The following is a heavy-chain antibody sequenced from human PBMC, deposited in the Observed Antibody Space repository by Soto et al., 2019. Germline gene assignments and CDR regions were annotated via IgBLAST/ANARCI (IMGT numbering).Heavy chain of an antibody. J-gene: IGHJ4*02. Sequence: VASVKVSCKASGYKSNSYGISWVRQAPGQGLEWMGWVSAYNGHTSYAQKFQGRVTMTTDTSTSTAYMELTSLRSDDTAVYYCARDRGHSYVDYWGQGTLVTVSS. D-gene: IGHD5-18*01. CDR1: GYKSNSYG. CDR3: ARDRGHSYVDY. CDR2: VSAYNGHT. V-gene: IGHV1-18*01.